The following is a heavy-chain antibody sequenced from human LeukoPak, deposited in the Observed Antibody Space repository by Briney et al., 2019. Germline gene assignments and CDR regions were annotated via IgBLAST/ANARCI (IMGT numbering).Heavy chain of an antibody. V-gene: IGHV1-69*04. Sequence: GASVKVSCKASGGTFSRYAISWVRQAPGQGLEWMGRIIPILGIANYAQKFQGRVTITADKSTSTAYMELSSLRSEDTAVYYCASMIAAAGICYWGQGTLVTVSS. J-gene: IGHJ4*02. CDR2: IIPILGIA. CDR3: ASMIAAAGICY. CDR1: GGTFSRYA. D-gene: IGHD6-13*01.